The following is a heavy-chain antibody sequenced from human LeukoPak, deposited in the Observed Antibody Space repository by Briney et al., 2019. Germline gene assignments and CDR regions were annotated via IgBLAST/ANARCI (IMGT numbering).Heavy chain of an antibody. D-gene: IGHD2-15*01. CDR2: INPNSGGT. Sequence: ASVKVSCKASGYTFTAYYMHWVRQAPGQGLEWMGWINPNSGGTNYAQKFQGRVTMTRDTSISTAYMELSSLRSDDTAVYYCARGPLYCSGGICYFDYWGQGTLVTVSS. CDR3: ARGPLYCSGGICYFDY. V-gene: IGHV1-2*02. CDR1: GYTFTAYY. J-gene: IGHJ4*02.